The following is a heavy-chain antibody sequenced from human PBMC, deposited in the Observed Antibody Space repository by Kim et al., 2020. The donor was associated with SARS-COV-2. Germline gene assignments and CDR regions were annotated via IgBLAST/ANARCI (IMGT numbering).Heavy chain of an antibody. D-gene: IGHD3-10*01. Sequence: ASVKVSCKASGYTFTSYGISWVRQAPGQGLEWMGWISAYNGNTNYAQKLQGRVTMTTDTSTSTAYMELRSLRSDDTAVYYCARDLRVREYPGMDVWGQGTTVTVSS. J-gene: IGHJ6*02. CDR3: ARDLRVREYPGMDV. CDR1: GYTFTSYG. V-gene: IGHV1-18*01. CDR2: ISAYNGNT.